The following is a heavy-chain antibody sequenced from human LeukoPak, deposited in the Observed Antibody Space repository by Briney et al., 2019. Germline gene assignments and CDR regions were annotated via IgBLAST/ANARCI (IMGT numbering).Heavy chain of an antibody. J-gene: IGHJ4*02. V-gene: IGHV3-23*01. Sequence: GGSLRLSCAASGFTFSIYAMSWVRQAPVKGLEWVSAISGSGGSTYYADSVKGRFTISRDNSKNTLYLQMNSLRAEDTAVYYCAKDYYGSGSYVDYWGQGTLVTVSS. CDR3: AKDYYGSGSYVDY. CDR1: GFTFSIYA. CDR2: ISGSGGST. D-gene: IGHD3-10*01.